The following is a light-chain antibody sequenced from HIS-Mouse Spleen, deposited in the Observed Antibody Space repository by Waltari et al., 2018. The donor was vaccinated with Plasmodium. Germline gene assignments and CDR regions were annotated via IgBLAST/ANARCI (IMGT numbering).Light chain of an antibody. CDR3: SSYTSSSTLV. Sequence: QPASVSGSPGQSITISCTGTSSDVGGYNYVSWYQQHPGKAPKFMIYDVSNRPSGVSNRFSGYKSGNTASLTSSGLQAEDDADYYCSSYTSSSTLVFGGGTKLTVL. V-gene: IGLV2-14*03. CDR2: DVS. J-gene: IGLJ2*01. CDR1: SSDVGGYNY.